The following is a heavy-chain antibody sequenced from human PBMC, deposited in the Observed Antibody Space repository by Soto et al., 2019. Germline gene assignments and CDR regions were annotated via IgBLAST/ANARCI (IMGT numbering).Heavy chain of an antibody. J-gene: IGHJ6*03. Sequence: GGSLRLSCAASGFTFSSYAMSWVRQAPGKGLEWVSAISGSGGSTYYADSVKGRFTISRDNSKNTLYPQMNSLRAEDTAVYYCAKDRHIASYYYYYMDVWDKGTTVTVSS. CDR2: ISGSGGST. CDR3: AKDRHIASYYYYYMDV. D-gene: IGHD2-21*01. V-gene: IGHV3-23*01. CDR1: GFTFSSYA.